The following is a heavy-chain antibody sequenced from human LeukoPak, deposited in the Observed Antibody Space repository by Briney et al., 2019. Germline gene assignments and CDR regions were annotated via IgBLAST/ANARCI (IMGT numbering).Heavy chain of an antibody. CDR1: GGSFSGYY. V-gene: IGHV4-34*01. Sequence: PSETLSLTCAVYGGSFSGYYWSWIRQPPGRGLEWIGEINHSGSTNYNPSLKSRVTISLDTSKNQFSLKLSSVTAADTAVYYCAGRYYNWNYPLSNYYMDVWGKGTTVTVSS. CDR3: AGRYYNWNYPLSNYYMDV. J-gene: IGHJ6*03. D-gene: IGHD1-7*01. CDR2: INHSGST.